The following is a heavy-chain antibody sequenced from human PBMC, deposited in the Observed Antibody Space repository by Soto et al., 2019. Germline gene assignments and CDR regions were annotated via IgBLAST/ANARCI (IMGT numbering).Heavy chain of an antibody. J-gene: IGHJ3*02. V-gene: IGHV2-70*01. CDR2: IDWDDDK. Sequence: SGATLVNPTQTLTLTCTFSGFSLSTSGMCVSWIRQPPGKALEWLALIDWDDDKYYSTSLKTRLTISKDTSKNQVVLTMTNMDPVDTATYYCXRKGVGTNGVCPGAFDIWGQGTMVTVSS. D-gene: IGHD2-8*01. CDR1: GFSLSTSGMC. CDR3: XRKGVGTNGVCPGAFDI.